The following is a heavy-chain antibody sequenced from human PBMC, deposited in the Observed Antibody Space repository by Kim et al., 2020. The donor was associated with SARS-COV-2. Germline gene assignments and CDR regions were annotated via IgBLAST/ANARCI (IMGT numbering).Heavy chain of an antibody. D-gene: IGHD6-13*01. CDR2: INHSGST. J-gene: IGHJ3*02. CDR1: GGSFSGYY. V-gene: IGHV4-34*01. Sequence: SETLSLTCAVYGGSFSGYYWSWIRQPPGKGLEWIGEINHSGSTNYNPSLKSRVTISVDTSKNQFSLKLSSVTAADTAVYYSASSVAAAAPKREDAFDIWGQGTMVTVSS. CDR3: ASSVAAAAPKREDAFDI.